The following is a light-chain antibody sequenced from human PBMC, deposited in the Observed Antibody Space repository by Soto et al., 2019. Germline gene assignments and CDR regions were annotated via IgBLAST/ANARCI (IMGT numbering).Light chain of an antibody. CDR2: DAS. J-gene: IGKJ4*01. CDR1: QSISSW. Sequence: DIQMTQSPSTLSASVGDRVTITCRASQSISSWLAWYQQKPGKAPKILIYDASSLESGVPSRFSGSGSGTEFTLTISSLQPDDFATYYCQQYNSYPLTLGGGTKVDIK. V-gene: IGKV1-5*01. CDR3: QQYNSYPLT.